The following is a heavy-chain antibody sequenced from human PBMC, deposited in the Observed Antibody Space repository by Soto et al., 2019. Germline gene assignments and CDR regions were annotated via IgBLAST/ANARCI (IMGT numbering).Heavy chain of an antibody. V-gene: IGHV1-8*01. Sequence: QVQLVQSGAELKTPGASVKVSCKAAGYTFTSYDINWVRQAPGQGLEWMGWMNPNSENAGYAQKFQGRLTMTRDTSINTAYMELTSLIFDDTAVYYCARGLNRGEFAYVNKVFAYWGQGALVTVSS. CDR1: GYTFTSYD. CDR2: MNPNSENA. J-gene: IGHJ4*02. CDR3: ARGLNRGEFAYVNKVFAY. D-gene: IGHD3-10*02.